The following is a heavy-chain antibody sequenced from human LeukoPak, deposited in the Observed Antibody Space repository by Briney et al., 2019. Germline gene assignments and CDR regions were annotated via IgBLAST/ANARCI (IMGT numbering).Heavy chain of an antibody. V-gene: IGHV4-31*03. CDR1: GGSISSGGYY. CDR3: ARGGTFSFDY. Sequence: SETLSLTCTVSGGSISSGGYYWSWIRQHPGKGLEWIGYIYYSGSTNYNPSLKSRVTISVDKSKNQFSLKLSSVTAADTAVYYCARGGTFSFDYWGQGTLVTVSS. D-gene: IGHD2-15*01. J-gene: IGHJ4*02. CDR2: IYYSGST.